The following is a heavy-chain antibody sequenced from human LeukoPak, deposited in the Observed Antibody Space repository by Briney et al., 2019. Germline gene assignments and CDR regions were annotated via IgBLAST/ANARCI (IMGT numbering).Heavy chain of an antibody. CDR3: ATAWSGSYSKEGRQGDAFDI. V-gene: IGHV1-69-2*01. J-gene: IGHJ3*02. Sequence: ASVKVSCKVSGYTFTDYYMHWVQQAPGKGLEWMGLVDPEDGETIYAEKFQGGVTITADTSTDTAYMELSSLRSEDTAVYYCATAWSGSYSKEGRQGDAFDIWGQGTMVTVSS. D-gene: IGHD1-26*01. CDR1: GYTFTDYY. CDR2: VDPEDGET.